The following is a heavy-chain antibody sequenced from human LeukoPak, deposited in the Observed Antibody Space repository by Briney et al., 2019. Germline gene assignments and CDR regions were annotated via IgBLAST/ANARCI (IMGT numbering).Heavy chain of an antibody. V-gene: IGHV3-21*01. D-gene: IGHD5-18*01. J-gene: IGHJ1*01. CDR2: ISPTSAYI. Sequence: GGSLRLSCAATGFTLSGHSMNWVRQAPGKGLDWVSSISPTSAYIYYTDSVKGRFTISRDNAKNSLYPQMNSLRAEDTAVYYCALSGYGAEYFHQWGQGTLVTVSS. CDR3: ALSGYGAEYFHQ. CDR1: GFTLSGHS.